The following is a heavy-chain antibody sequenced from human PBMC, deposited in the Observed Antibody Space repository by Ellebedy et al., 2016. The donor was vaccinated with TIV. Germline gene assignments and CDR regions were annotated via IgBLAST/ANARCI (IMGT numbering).Heavy chain of an antibody. CDR2: IHPSDSYT. Sequence: GESLKISCMGSGYTFTNYLIAWVRHTPRKGLEWMGRIHPSDSYTDYSPSFQGHLTISADKSVRTVFLGWHSLKASDTGRYSCARRGSDWYRFDPWGQGTLVTVSS. D-gene: IGHD6-19*01. J-gene: IGHJ5*02. V-gene: IGHV5-10-1*01. CDR1: GYTFTNYL. CDR3: ARRGSDWYRFDP.